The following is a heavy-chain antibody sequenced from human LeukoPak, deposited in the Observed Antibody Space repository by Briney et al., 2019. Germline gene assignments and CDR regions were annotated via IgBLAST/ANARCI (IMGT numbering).Heavy chain of an antibody. CDR3: ARDRNRPGGYHDSSGYYAKRFGMDV. CDR1: GYTFTGYY. V-gene: IGHV1-2*02. CDR2: INPNSGGT. Sequence: ASVKVSCKASGYTFTGYYMHWVRQAPGQGLEWMGWINPNSGGTNYAQKFQGRVTMTRDTSISTAYMELSRLRSDDTAVYYCARDRNRPGGYHDSSGYYAKRFGMDVWGQGTTVTVSS. J-gene: IGHJ6*02. D-gene: IGHD3-22*01.